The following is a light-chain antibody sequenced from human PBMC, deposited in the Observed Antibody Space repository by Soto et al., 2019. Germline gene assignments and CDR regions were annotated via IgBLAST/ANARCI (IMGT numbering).Light chain of an antibody. CDR3: SSYTSSSTEV. CDR1: SSDVGGYNY. J-gene: IGLJ1*01. CDR2: DVN. Sequence: QSVLTQPASVSGSPGQSITISCTGTSSDVGGYNYVSWYQHHPGKAPKLLIYDVNSRPSGVSDRFSGSKSGNPASLTISGLQAEDEADYYCSSYTSSSTEVFGTGTKVTVL. V-gene: IGLV2-14*03.